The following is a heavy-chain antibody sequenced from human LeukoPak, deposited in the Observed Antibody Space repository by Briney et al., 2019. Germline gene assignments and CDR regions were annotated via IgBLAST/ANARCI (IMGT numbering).Heavy chain of an antibody. CDR3: ARAHYNWNEPPFDS. V-gene: IGHV3-33*01. D-gene: IGHD1-20*01. Sequence: GGSLRLSCAASGFFFSSYGMHWVRLAPGKGLEWVALIWYDGSNKYYADSVKGRFTISRDNSKNTLSLQMNSLRAEDTAVYYCARAHYNWNEPPFDSWGQGTLVTVSS. CDR1: GFFFSSYG. J-gene: IGHJ4*02. CDR2: IWYDGSNK.